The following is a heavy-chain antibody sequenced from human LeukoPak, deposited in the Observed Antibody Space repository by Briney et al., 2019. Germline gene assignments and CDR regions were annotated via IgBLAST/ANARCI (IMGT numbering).Heavy chain of an antibody. V-gene: IGHV3-23*01. CDR1: AFSFSSNA. J-gene: IGHJ4*02. Sequence: GGSLRLSCAASAFSFSSNAMTWVRQAPGKGLEWVSAISGSGAGTYYADSVKGRFTISRDNSKNTLYLQMNSLRAEDAAVYYCARNGGGYRPFDYWGQETLVTVSS. CDR3: ARNGGGYRPFDY. D-gene: IGHD2-8*01. CDR2: ISGSGAGT.